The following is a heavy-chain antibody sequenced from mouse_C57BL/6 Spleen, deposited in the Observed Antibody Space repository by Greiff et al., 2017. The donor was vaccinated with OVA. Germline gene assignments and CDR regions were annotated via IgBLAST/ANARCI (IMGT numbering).Heavy chain of an antibody. Sequence: QVQLQQSGAELARPGASVKLSCKASGYTFTSYGISWVKQRTGQGLEWIGEIYPRSGNTYYNEKFKGKATLTADKSSSTAYMELRSLTSEDSAVYFCAHYYGSSLYAMDYWGQGTSVTVSS. V-gene: IGHV1-81*01. J-gene: IGHJ4*01. CDR2: IYPRSGNT. D-gene: IGHD1-1*01. CDR1: GYTFTSYG. CDR3: AHYYGSSLYAMDY.